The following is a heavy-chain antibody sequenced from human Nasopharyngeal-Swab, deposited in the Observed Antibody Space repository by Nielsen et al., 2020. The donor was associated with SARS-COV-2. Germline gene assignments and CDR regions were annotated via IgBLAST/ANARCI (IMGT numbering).Heavy chain of an antibody. CDR1: GFTFSSYG. D-gene: IGHD2-21*02. Sequence: LSLTCAASGFTFSSYGMHWVRQAPGKGLEWVAVISYDGSNKYYADSVKGRFTISRDNSKNTLYLQMNSLRAEDTAVYYCARDEIPAWVTAIPPPPDYWGQGTLVTVSS. CDR3: ARDEIPAWVTAIPPPPDY. J-gene: IGHJ4*02. CDR2: ISYDGSNK. V-gene: IGHV3-30*03.